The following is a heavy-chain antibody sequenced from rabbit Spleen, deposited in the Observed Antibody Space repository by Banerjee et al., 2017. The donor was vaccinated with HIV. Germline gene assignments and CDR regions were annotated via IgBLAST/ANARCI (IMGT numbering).Heavy chain of an antibody. V-gene: IGHV1S40*01. CDR3: ARDAAGREDFNL. CDR2: IYAGSSSGFT. Sequence: QSLEESGGDLVKPGASLALTCTASGFSFSSGYYMCWVRQAPGKGLEWIACIYAGSSSGFTYSATWAKGRFTCSKTSSTTVTLQMTSLTVADTATYFCARDAAGREDFNLWGPGTLVTVS. J-gene: IGHJ4*01. D-gene: IGHD4-2*01. CDR1: GFSFSSGYY.